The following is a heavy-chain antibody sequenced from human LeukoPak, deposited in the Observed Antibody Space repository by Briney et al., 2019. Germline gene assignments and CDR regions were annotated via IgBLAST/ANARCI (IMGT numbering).Heavy chain of an antibody. CDR1: GFTFSDYY. CDR3: ARDSHGADP. V-gene: IGHV3-11*04. CDR2: ISSSGSTT. Sequence: PGGSLRLSCAASGFTFSDYYMSRIRQAPGKGLEWVSYISSSGSTTYYADSVKGRFTISRDNAKNSLYLQMNSLRAEDTAVYYCARDSHGADPWGQGTLVTVSS. J-gene: IGHJ5*02.